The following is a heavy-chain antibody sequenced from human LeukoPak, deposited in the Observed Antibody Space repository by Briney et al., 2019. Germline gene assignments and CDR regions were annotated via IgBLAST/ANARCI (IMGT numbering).Heavy chain of an antibody. J-gene: IGHJ4*02. D-gene: IGHD6-13*01. CDR3: ARGRIAAAGPYDY. CDR2: IIPIFGTA. V-gene: IGHV1-69*05. Sequence: GASVKVSCKASGGTFSSYAISWVRQAPGQGLEWMGRIIPIFGTANYAQKFQGRVTITTDESTSTAYMELGSLRSEDTAVYYCARGRIAAAGPYDYWGQGTLVTVSS. CDR1: GGTFSSYA.